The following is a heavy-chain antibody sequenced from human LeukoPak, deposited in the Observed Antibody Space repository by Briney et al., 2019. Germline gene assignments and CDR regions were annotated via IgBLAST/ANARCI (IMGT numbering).Heavy chain of an antibody. CDR2: ISGSGGST. CDR3: AKVRSGYSYGSPGFPYYYYMDV. J-gene: IGHJ6*03. Sequence: PGGSLRLSCAASGFTFSSYAMSWVRQAPGKGLEWVSAISGSGGSTYYADSVKGRFTISRDNSKNTLSLQMNSLRAEDTAVYYCAKVRSGYSYGSPGFPYYYYMDVWGKGTTVTVSS. CDR1: GFTFSSYA. D-gene: IGHD5-18*01. V-gene: IGHV3-23*01.